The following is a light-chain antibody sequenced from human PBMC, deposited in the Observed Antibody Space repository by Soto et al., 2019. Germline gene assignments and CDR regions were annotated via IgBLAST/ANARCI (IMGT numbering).Light chain of an antibody. Sequence: DIQMTQSPSSLSASVGDRVTITCRASETIASYVNWYQQRPGKAPKLLIYAASTLQSGVPSRFGGSGSVTDFTLTITSLQPEDFATYFWQQTYKPPRTFGQGTRL. CDR3: QQTYKPPRT. V-gene: IGKV1-39*01. CDR1: ETIASY. J-gene: IGKJ1*01. CDR2: AAS.